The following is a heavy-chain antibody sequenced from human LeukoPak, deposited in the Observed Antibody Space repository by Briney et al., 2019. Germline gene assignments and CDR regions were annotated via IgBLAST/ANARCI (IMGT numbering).Heavy chain of an antibody. D-gene: IGHD3-10*01. CDR1: GFTFSSYG. J-gene: IGHJ4*02. V-gene: IGHV3-33*01. CDR3: ARGLWFGELLYENFDY. CDR2: IWYDGSNT. Sequence: PGGSLRLSCAASGFTFSSYGMHWVRQAPGKGLEWVAVIWYDGSNTYYADSVKGRFTISRDNSKNTLYLQMNSLRAEDTAVYYCARGLWFGELLYENFDYWGQGTLVTVSS.